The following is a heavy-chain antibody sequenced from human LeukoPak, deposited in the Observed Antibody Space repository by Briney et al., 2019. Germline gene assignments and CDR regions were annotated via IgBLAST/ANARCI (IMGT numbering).Heavy chain of an antibody. D-gene: IGHD4-11*01. Sequence: SETLSLTCTVSGGSMSSYYWSWIRQPAGKGLEWIGRIYTSGSTNYNPSLKSRVTMSVDTSKNQFSLKLSSVTAADTAVYYCASEGEWLAVTAEYYMDVWGKGTTVTVSS. V-gene: IGHV4-4*07. CDR3: ASEGEWLAVTAEYYMDV. J-gene: IGHJ6*03. CDR1: GGSMSSYY. CDR2: IYTSGST.